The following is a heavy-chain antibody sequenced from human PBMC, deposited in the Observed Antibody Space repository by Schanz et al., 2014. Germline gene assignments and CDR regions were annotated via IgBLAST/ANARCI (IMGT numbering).Heavy chain of an antibody. CDR3: ARSNYYDNSDYYNSFDY. J-gene: IGHJ4*02. D-gene: IGHD3-22*01. CDR2: IIPSLGLA. Sequence: VQLEQSGAEVKKPGSSVKVSCKASGGTFSSFGINWVRQAPGQGLEWMGRIIPSLGLAKYAQKFQGRVTNTADKSTSTAYMDLSSLRPEDTAVYYCARSNYYDNSDYYNSFDYWGQGTLVTVSS. CDR1: GGTFSSFG. V-gene: IGHV1-69*02.